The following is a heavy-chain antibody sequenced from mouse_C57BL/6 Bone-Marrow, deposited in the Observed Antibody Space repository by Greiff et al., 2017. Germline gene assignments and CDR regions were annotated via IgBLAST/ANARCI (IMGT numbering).Heavy chain of an antibody. J-gene: IGHJ1*03. CDR1: GYSFTGYY. CDR2: INPNTGGT. V-gene: IGHV1-42*01. D-gene: IGHD5-1*01. CDR3: ARRGSTYWYCDV. Sequence: EVKLVESGPELVKPGTSVKISCKASGYSFTGYYMNWVKQSPEKSLEWIGEINPNTGGTTYNQNFKAKATLTVDKSSSTAYMQLKSLTSEDSAVYYCARRGSTYWYCDVWGTGTTVTVSS.